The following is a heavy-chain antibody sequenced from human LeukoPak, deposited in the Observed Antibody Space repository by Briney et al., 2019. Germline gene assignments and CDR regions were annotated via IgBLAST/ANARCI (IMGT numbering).Heavy chain of an antibody. CDR2: ISGSGGST. D-gene: IGHD5-18*01. Sequence: GGSLRLSCAASGFTFSSHAMSWVRQAPGKGLEWVSAISGSGGSTYYADSVKGRFTISRDNSKNTLYLQMNSLRAEDTAVYYCAKAPRGYSFSYHDYWGQGTLVTVSS. CDR1: GFTFSSHA. V-gene: IGHV3-23*01. CDR3: AKAPRGYSFSYHDY. J-gene: IGHJ4*02.